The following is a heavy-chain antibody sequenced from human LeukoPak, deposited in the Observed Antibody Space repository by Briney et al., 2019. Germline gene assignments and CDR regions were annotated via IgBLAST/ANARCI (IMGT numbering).Heavy chain of an antibody. V-gene: IGHV3-23*01. D-gene: IGHD6-19*01. CDR3: ARDHGSQDSGAWYVFDY. CDR1: GFTLNNYE. Sequence: GGSLRLSCAASGFTLNNYEMNWVRQAPGTGLEGVSSINHHGHTFYVDSVKGRFTISRDNSKNTVFLQMNSLRADDTAEYFCARDHGSQDSGAWYVFDYWGRGTLVTVSS. J-gene: IGHJ4*02. CDR2: INHHGHT.